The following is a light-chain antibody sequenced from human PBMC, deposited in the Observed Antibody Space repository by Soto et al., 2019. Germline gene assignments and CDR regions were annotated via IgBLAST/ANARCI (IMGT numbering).Light chain of an antibody. V-gene: IGLV8-61*01. CDR3: VLYMGSGIWV. Sequence: QTVVTQEPSFSVSPGGTVTLTCGLTSGSVSTSYYPSWYQQTPGQAPRTLMYSTNTRSSGVPDRFSGSILGNKAALTITGAQADDECDYYYVLYMGSGIWVFGGGTKVTVL. CDR2: STN. J-gene: IGLJ3*02. CDR1: SGSVSTSYY.